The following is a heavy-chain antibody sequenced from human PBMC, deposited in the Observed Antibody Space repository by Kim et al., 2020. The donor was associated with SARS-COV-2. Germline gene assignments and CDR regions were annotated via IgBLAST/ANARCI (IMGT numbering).Heavy chain of an antibody. J-gene: IGHJ4*02. D-gene: IGHD3-10*01. CDR3: ARSGNYYGY. CDR2: SDK. Sequence: SDKYYVDSVKGRFTISGDNAKNSLYLQMNSLRAEDTAVYFCARSGNYYGYWGQGTLVTVSS. V-gene: IGHV3-7*01.